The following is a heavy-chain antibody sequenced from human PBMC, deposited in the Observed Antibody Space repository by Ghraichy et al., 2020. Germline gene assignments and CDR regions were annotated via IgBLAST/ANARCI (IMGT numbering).Heavy chain of an antibody. V-gene: IGHV1-69*13. Sequence: SVKVSCKASGGTFSSYAISWVRQAPGQGLEWMGGIIPMFGTAKYAQKFQGRVTITADESTSTAYMELSSLRSEDTAVYYCVREVGAKFDYWGQGTLVTVSS. CDR1: GGTFSSYA. CDR3: VREVGAKFDY. D-gene: IGHD1-26*01. CDR2: IIPMFGTA. J-gene: IGHJ4*02.